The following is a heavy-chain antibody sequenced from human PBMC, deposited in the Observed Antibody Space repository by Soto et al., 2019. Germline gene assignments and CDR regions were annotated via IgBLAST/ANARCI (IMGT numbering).Heavy chain of an antibody. CDR2: IFYTGNT. J-gene: IGHJ5*01. CDR3: VRLVGHSWLDS. D-gene: IGHD2-2*01. V-gene: IGHV4-39*01. Sequence: SETLSLTCTVSGRSISSSSYYWGWIRQPPGKGGLEWIGDIFYTGNTNYSPSLKSRITINPDPSNNQLSLQLNSVTPDDTAVYYCVRLVGHSWLDSWGQGTLVTVSS. CDR1: GRSISSSSYY.